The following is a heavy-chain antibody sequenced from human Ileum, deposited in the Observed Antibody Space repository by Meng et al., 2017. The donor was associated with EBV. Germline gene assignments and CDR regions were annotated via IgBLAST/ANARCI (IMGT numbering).Heavy chain of an antibody. D-gene: IGHD6-25*01. J-gene: IGHJ4*02. CDR2: INHSGST. Sequence: HVHLQKCGTGRLAHTATLSRTSAVCSGTFGDYYWSWIRQPPGKGLEWIVEINHSGSTHYNPSLKSRVTISVDTAKNQFSLKLSSVTAADTAVYYCARGRGSGYYGSVYWGQGTLVTVSS. CDR3: ARGRGSGYYGSVY. V-gene: IGHV4-34*01. CDR1: SGTFGDYY.